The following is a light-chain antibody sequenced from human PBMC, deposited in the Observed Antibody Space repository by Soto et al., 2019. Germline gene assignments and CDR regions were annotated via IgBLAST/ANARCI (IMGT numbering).Light chain of an antibody. CDR1: QSVSNS. V-gene: IGKV3-11*01. Sequence: EIVLTQSPATLSLSPGERDTLSCRASQSVSNSLAWYQQNSGQAPRLLIYDASNRATGIPARFSGSGSGTDFTLTISSLEAEDFAVYYCQQSSNWPRTFGQGTKVDIK. J-gene: IGKJ1*01. CDR2: DAS. CDR3: QQSSNWPRT.